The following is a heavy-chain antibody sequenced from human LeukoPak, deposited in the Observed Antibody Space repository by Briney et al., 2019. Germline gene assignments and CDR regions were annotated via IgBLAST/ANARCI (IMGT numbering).Heavy chain of an antibody. D-gene: IGHD6-13*01. J-gene: IGHJ6*02. Sequence: KSGGSLRLSCAASGFTFSSYSMNWVRQAQGKGLEWVSSISSSSSYIYYADSVKGRFTISRDNAKNSLYLQMNSLRAGDTAVYYCARAPRIAAAGYYYYGMDVWGQGTTVTVSS. CDR1: GFTFSSYS. CDR3: ARAPRIAAAGYYYYGMDV. V-gene: IGHV3-21*01. CDR2: ISSSSSYI.